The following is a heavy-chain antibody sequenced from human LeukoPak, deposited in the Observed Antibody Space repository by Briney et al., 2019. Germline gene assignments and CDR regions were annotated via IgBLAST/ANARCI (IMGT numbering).Heavy chain of an antibody. V-gene: IGHV1-2*06. D-gene: IGHD3-22*01. J-gene: IGHJ3*02. CDR2: INPNSGGT. Sequence: GASAKVSCKASGYTFTGYYMHWVRQAPGQGLEWMGRINPNSGGTNYAQKFQGRVTMTRDTSISTAYMELSRLRSDDTAVYYCARDYYDSSGYADAFDIWGQGTMVTVSS. CDR1: GYTFTGYY. CDR3: ARDYYDSSGYADAFDI.